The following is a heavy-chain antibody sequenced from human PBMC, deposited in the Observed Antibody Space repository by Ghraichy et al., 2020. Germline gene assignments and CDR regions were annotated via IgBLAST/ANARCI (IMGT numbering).Heavy chain of an antibody. CDR2: ISYDGSYK. J-gene: IGHJ4*02. Sequence: SCAASGFTFSSYGFHWVRQAPGKGLEWVAGISYDGSYKYYVDSVKGRFTISRVNPKNTLYLQMNSLRPEDTAVYYCAKSYCGGDCNLDYWGQGTLVTVSS. CDR1: GFTFSSYG. D-gene: IGHD2-21*02. CDR3: AKSYCGGDCNLDY. V-gene: IGHV3-30*18.